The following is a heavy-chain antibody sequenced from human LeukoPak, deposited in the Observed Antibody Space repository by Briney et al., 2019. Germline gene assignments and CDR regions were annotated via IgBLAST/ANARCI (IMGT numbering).Heavy chain of an antibody. Sequence: GGSLRLSCAASGFTFSNYWMSWVRQAPGKGLEWVANIKQDGSEKYYVDSVKGRFTISRDNAKNSLYLQMNSLRAEDTAVYYCARDTGTVTIFDCWGQGTLVTVSS. J-gene: IGHJ4*02. CDR3: ARDTGTVTIFDC. V-gene: IGHV3-7*01. CDR1: GFTFSNYW. D-gene: IGHD4-11*01. CDR2: IKQDGSEK.